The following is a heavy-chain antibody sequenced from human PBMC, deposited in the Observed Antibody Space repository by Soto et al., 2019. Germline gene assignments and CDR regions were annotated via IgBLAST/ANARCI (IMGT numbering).Heavy chain of an antibody. Sequence: QVQLQQWGAGLLKPSETLSLTCAVYGGSFSGYYWSWIRQPPGKGLEWIGEINHSGSTNYNPSLKSRVTISVDTSKNQFSLKLSSATAADTAVYYCARAGATIRKIDYWGQGTLVTVSS. CDR2: INHSGST. D-gene: IGHD1-26*01. CDR3: ARAGATIRKIDY. J-gene: IGHJ4*02. V-gene: IGHV4-34*01. CDR1: GGSFSGYY.